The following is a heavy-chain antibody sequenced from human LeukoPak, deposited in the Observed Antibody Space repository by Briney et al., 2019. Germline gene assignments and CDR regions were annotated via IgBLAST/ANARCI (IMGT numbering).Heavy chain of an antibody. J-gene: IGHJ4*02. CDR1: GFTFSSYS. D-gene: IGHD6-19*01. V-gene: IGHV3-21*01. CDR3: ASVSSVAEAFDY. CDR2: ISSSSSYI. Sequence: KPGGSLRLSCAASGFTFSSYSMNWVRQAPGKGLEWVSSISSSSSYIYCADSVKGRFTISRDNAKNSLYLQMNSLRAEDTAVYYCASVSSVAEAFDYWGQGTLVTVSS.